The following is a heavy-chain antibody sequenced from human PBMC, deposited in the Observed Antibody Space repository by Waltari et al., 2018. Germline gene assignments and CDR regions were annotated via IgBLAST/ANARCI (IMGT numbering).Heavy chain of an antibody. D-gene: IGHD6-13*01. CDR3: ARAQQLVLGIAY. Sequence: EVQLVESGGSLVQHGGSLILPWDAPGFTVSRNNTNWVRQAPGKGLEWVSVIYSGGSTYYADSVKGRFTISRDNSKNTLYLQMNSLRAEDTAVYYCARAQQLVLGIAYWGQGTLVTVSS. CDR1: GFTVSRNN. V-gene: IGHV3-66*02. J-gene: IGHJ4*02. CDR2: IYSGGST.